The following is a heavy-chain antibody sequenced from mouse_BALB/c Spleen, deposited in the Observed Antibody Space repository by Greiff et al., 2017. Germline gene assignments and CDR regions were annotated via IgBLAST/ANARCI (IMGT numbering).Heavy chain of an antibody. V-gene: IGHV1S135*01. J-gene: IGHJ3*01. CDR2: IDPYNGGT. CDR3: ARGRDGYHWFAY. CDR1: GYSFTDYY. D-gene: IGHD2-3*01. Sequence: EVQLQESGPELVKPGASVKVSCTASGYSFTDYYMYWVKQSHGKSLEWIGYIDPYNGGTSYNQKFKGKATLTVDTSSSTAFMQLNSLTSEDSAVYYCARGRDGYHWFAYWGQGTPVTVSA.